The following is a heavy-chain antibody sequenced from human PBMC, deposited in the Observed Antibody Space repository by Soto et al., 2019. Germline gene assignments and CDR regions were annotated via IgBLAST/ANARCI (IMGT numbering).Heavy chain of an antibody. CDR3: TAGYCSSTSCLGVFDY. J-gene: IGHJ4*02. V-gene: IGHV4-59*01. D-gene: IGHD2-2*01. CDR2: VYHNGRT. Sequence: PSETLSLTCSVSGGSIDNYYWSWIRQAPGKGLEWIGYVYHNGRTSYNPSLKSRVSISVDRSKNQFSLNLSSVTAADTAVYYCTAGYCSSTSCLGVFDYWGQGTLVTVSS. CDR1: GGSIDNYY.